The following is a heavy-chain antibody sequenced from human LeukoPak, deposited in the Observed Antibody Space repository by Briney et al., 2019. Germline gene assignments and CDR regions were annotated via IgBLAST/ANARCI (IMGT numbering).Heavy chain of an antibody. CDR2: INHSGST. J-gene: IGHJ4*02. CDR3: ARHEGSSGYDY. D-gene: IGHD3-22*01. Sequence: SETLSLTCAVYGGSFSGYYCSWIRQPPGKGLEWIGEINHSGSTNYNPSLKSRVTISVDTSKNQFSLKLSSVTAADTAVYYCARHEGSSGYDYWGQGTLVTVSS. V-gene: IGHV4-34*01. CDR1: GGSFSGYY.